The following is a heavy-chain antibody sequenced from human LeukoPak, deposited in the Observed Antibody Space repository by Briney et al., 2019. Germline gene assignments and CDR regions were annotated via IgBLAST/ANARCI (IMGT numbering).Heavy chain of an antibody. V-gene: IGHV3-30*02. CDR1: GFTFSSYG. J-gene: IGHJ4*02. CDR3: ARAETGPFVGRD. D-gene: IGHD2-15*01. CDR2: IRYDGSNK. Sequence: GGSLRLSCAASGFTFSSYGMHWVRQAPGKGLEWVAFIRYDGSNKYYADSVKGRFTISRDNSKNTLYLQMNSLRAEDTAVYYCARAETGPFVGRDWGQGTLVTVSS.